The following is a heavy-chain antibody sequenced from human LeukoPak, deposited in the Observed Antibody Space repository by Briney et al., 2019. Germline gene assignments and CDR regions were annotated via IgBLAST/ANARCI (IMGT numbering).Heavy chain of an antibody. CDR2: IRSEANSYAT. CDR1: GFTFSGSA. Sequence: GGSLKLSCAASGFTFSGSAMHWVRQASAKGLEWVGRIRSEANSYATAYATSVKGRFSISRDDSKNTAYLQMNSLKTEDTAVYYCTRQDGVFQFDYWGQGTLVTVSS. J-gene: IGHJ4*02. CDR3: TRQDGVFQFDY. V-gene: IGHV3-73*01. D-gene: IGHD3-16*01.